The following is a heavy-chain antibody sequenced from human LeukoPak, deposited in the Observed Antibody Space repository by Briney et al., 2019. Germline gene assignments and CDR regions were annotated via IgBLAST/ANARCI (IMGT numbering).Heavy chain of an antibody. CDR3: ARRRDLYSGSYYPFDY. V-gene: IGHV5-51*01. CDR1: GYSVTSYW. D-gene: IGHD1-26*01. J-gene: IGHJ4*02. Sequence: GESLQISCQGSGYSVTSYWIGWVRQMPGKGLKWMGIIYPGDSDARYSPSFQGQVTISADKSISTAYLQWSSLKASDTAMYYCARRRDLYSGSYYPFDYWGQGTLVTVSS. CDR2: IYPGDSDA.